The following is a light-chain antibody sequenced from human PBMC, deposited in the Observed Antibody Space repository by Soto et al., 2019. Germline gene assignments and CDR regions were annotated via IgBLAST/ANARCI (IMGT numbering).Light chain of an antibody. Sequence: QSVLTQPASVSGSPGQSITISCTGTSSDVDGYNFVSWYQQHPGTAPKLIIYDVTSRPSGVSNRFSGSKSGNTASLTISGLQAEDEAYYYCSSYASSSTLVFGGGTKVTVL. CDR2: DVT. CDR1: SSDVDGYNF. J-gene: IGLJ2*01. CDR3: SSYASSSTLV. V-gene: IGLV2-14*03.